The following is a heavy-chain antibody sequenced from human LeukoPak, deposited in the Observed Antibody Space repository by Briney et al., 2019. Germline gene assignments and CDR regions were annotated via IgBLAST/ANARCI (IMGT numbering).Heavy chain of an antibody. CDR1: GFTFDDYT. CDR2: ISWDDGST. D-gene: IGHD3-22*01. V-gene: IGHV3-43*01. CDR3: AKDIRMIVGWAFDI. Sequence: GGSLRLSCAASGFTFDDYTMHWVRQAPGKGLEWVSLISWDDGSTYYADSVKGRFTISRDNRKKSLYLQMNSLRTEDTALYYCAKDIRMIVGWAFDIWGQGTMVTVSS. J-gene: IGHJ3*02.